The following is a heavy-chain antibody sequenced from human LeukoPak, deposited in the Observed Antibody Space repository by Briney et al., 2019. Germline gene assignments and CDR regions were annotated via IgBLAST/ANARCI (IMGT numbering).Heavy chain of an antibody. CDR1: GFTVSNNY. CDR2: ISGSGGST. V-gene: IGHV3-23*01. Sequence: GGSLRLSCAASGFTVSNNYMSWVRQAPGKGLEWVSAISGSGGSTYYADSVKGRFTISRDNSKNTLYLQMNSLRAEDTAVYYCAKSAYYDILTGYPLIDYWGQGTLVTVSS. J-gene: IGHJ4*02. CDR3: AKSAYYDILTGYPLIDY. D-gene: IGHD3-9*01.